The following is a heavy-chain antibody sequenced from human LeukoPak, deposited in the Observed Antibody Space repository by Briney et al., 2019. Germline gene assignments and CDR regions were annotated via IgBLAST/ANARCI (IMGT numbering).Heavy chain of an antibody. J-gene: IGHJ4*02. D-gene: IGHD6-19*01. V-gene: IGHV4-59*01. Sequence: PGGSLRLSCAASGFTFSSYSMNWVRQAPGKGLEWIGYIYYSGSTNYNPSLKSRVTISVDTSKDQFSLKLSSVTAADTAVYYCARVGYSSGWVDYWGQGTLVTVSS. CDR2: IYYSGST. CDR1: GFTFSSYS. CDR3: ARVGYSSGWVDY.